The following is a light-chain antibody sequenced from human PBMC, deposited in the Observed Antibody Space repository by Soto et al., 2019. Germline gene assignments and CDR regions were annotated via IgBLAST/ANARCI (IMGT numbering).Light chain of an antibody. CDR2: GAS. V-gene: IGKV3-20*01. Sequence: EIVLTQYPGTLSLSPWERAALSCRASQSVSSSYLAWYQQKPGQAPRLLIYGASSRATGIPDRFSGSGSGTDFTLTISRLEPEDFAVYYCQQYGSSPWTFGQGTKVDIK. J-gene: IGKJ1*01. CDR3: QQYGSSPWT. CDR1: QSVSSSY.